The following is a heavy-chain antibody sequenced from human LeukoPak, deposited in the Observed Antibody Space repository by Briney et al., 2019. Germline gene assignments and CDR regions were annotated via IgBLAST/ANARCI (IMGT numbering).Heavy chain of an antibody. CDR2: VYYSGST. J-gene: IGHJ6*03. V-gene: IGHV4-39*01. CDR3: ARQPTYYYYYMDV. Sequence: KPSETLSLTCTVSGGSIGSSIYYWGWIRQPPGKGLEWIGSVYYSGSTYYNPSLKSRVTISVDTSKNQFSLKLSSVTAADTAVFYCARQPTYYYYYMDVWGKGTTVTVSS. CDR1: GGSIGSSIYY.